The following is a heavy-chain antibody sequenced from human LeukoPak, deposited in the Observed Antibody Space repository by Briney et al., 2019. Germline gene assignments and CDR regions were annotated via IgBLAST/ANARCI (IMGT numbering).Heavy chain of an antibody. CDR2: IYYRGNT. CDR1: GDSISSSSYY. CDR3: ARHDMVGATNWFDP. V-gene: IGHV4-39*01. D-gene: IGHD1-26*01. Sequence: SETLSLTCTVSGDSISSSSYYWGWICQPPGKGLEWIGSIYYRGNTYYNPSLKSRVTISVDTSKNEFSLKLSSVTAADTAVYYCARHDMVGATNWFDPWGQGILVTVSS. J-gene: IGHJ5*02.